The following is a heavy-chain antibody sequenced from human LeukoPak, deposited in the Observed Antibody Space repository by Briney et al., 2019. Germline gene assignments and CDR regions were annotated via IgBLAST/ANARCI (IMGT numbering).Heavy chain of an antibody. CDR3: ARSPVVIDFNWFDP. CDR1: GGTFSSYA. V-gene: IGHV1-69*04. Sequence: SVKVSRKASGGTFSSYAISWVRQAPGQGLEWMGRIIPIFGIANYAQKFQGRVTITADKSTSTAYMELSSLRPEDTAVYYCARSPVVIDFNWFDPWGQGTLVTVSS. J-gene: IGHJ5*02. D-gene: IGHD3-22*01. CDR2: IIPIFGIA.